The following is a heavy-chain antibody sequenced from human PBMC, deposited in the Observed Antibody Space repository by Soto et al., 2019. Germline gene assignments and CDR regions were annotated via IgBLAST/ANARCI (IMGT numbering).Heavy chain of an antibody. CDR1: GFTFSSYS. D-gene: IGHD3-9*01. Sequence: GGSLRLSCAASGFTFSSYSMNWVRQAPGKGLEWVSSISSSSSYIYYADSVKGRFTISRDNAKNSLYLQMNSLRAEDTAVYYCARASGYYDILPRKDVWGQGTTVTVSS. CDR2: ISSSSSYI. V-gene: IGHV3-21*01. J-gene: IGHJ6*02. CDR3: ARASGYYDILPRKDV.